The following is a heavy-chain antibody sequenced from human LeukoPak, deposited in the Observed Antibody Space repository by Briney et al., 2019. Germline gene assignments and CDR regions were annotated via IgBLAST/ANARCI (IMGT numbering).Heavy chain of an antibody. CDR2: INHSGST. CDR1: GGSFSGYY. D-gene: IGHD2-2*01. J-gene: IGHJ6*02. V-gene: IGHV4-34*01. Sequence: SETLSLTCAVYGGSFSGYYWSWIRQPPGKGLEWIGEINHSGSTNYNPALKSRVTISVDTSKNQFSLKLSCVTAADAAVYYCARVPWGCSSTSCRTYYYYGMDVWGQGTTVTVSS. CDR3: ARVPWGCSSTSCRTYYYYGMDV.